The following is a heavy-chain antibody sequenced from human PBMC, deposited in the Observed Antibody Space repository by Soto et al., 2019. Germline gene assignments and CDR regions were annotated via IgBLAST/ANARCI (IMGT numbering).Heavy chain of an antibody. CDR1: GYTFTNYG. CDR3: SRGTSIPASGDY. V-gene: IGHV1-18*01. D-gene: IGHD6-6*01. CDR2: VSAYNGER. J-gene: IGHJ4*01. Sequence: QVQLVQSGAEVKKPGASVKVSCKASGYTFTNYGINWVRQAPGQGLEWLGWVSAYNGERRYAQRVXAXVXMXXXXXXXTAYMELRSLRSDDTAVYYCSRGTSIPASGDYWGQGTLVTVSS.